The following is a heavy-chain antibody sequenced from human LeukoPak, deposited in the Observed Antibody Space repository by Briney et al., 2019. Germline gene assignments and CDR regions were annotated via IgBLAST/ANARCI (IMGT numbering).Heavy chain of an antibody. J-gene: IGHJ4*02. Sequence: SSETLSLTCTVSGGSISSDYWSWIRQSPGKGLEWIGYIHYSGGTKYSPSLKNRVTISMDTCKIQFSLKVSSVTAADTAVYSCARDTHSNERSDYWGQGTLVTVSS. CDR2: IHYSGGT. D-gene: IGHD1-1*01. V-gene: IGHV4-59*01. CDR3: ARDTHSNERSDY. CDR1: GGSISSDY.